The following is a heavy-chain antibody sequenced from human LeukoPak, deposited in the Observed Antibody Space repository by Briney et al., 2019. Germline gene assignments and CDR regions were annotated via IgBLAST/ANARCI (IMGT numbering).Heavy chain of an antibody. J-gene: IGHJ4*02. CDR1: GGSISSGGYY. CDR3: AREIRFLEWLKYFDY. V-gene: IGHV4-30-2*01. CDR2: IYHSGST. D-gene: IGHD3-3*01. Sequence: TLSLTCTVSGGSISSGGYYWSWIRQPPGKGLEWIGYIYHSGSTYYNPSLKSRVTISVDRSENQFSLKLSSVTAADTAVYYCAREIRFLEWLKYFDYWGQGTLVTVSS.